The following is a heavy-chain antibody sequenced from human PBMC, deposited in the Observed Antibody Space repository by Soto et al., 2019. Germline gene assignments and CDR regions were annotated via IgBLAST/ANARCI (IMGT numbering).Heavy chain of an antibody. CDR1: GYTFTDYY. CDR3: ARDQSPSSGWPGMDV. V-gene: IGHV1-2*02. CDR2: INPNSGGT. Sequence: ASVKVSCKASGYTFTDYYMHWVRQAPGQGLEWMGWINPNSGGTNYAQKFQGRVTMTRDTSISTAYMELNRLRSDDTAVYYCARDQSPSSGWPGMDVWGQGTRVTV. J-gene: IGHJ6*02. D-gene: IGHD6-19*01.